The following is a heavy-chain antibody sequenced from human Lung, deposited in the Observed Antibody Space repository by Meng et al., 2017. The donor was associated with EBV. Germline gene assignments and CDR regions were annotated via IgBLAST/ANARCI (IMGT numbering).Heavy chain of an antibody. CDR1: GYTFTHHG. V-gene: IGHV1-18*01. J-gene: IGHJ4*02. CDR3: ARDPSNTSGRYAYFDY. Sequence: QLQLMESGAEVKQPGASVRVSCKAFGYTFTHHGISWIRQAPGQGLEWMGWISCYNGDTNYAQKFQGKVTMTTDTSTSTAYMDLRSLRSDDTAVYYCARDPSNTSGRYAYFDYWGQGTLVTVSS. CDR2: ISCYNGDT. D-gene: IGHD6-19*01.